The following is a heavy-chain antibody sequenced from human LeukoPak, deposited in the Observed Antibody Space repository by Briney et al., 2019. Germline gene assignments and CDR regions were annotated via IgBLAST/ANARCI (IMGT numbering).Heavy chain of an antibody. D-gene: IGHD6-6*01. CDR2: IYYSGST. Sequence: SWIRQAPGKGLEWIGYIYYSGSTNYNPSLKSRVTISVDTSKNQFSLKLSSVTAADTAVYYCARETYSSSSCWFDPWGQGTLVTVSS. CDR3: ARETYSSSSCWFDP. V-gene: IGHV4-59*01. J-gene: IGHJ5*02.